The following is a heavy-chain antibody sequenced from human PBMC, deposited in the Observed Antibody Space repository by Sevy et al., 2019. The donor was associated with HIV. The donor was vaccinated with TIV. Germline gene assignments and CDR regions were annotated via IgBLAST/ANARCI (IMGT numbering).Heavy chain of an antibody. V-gene: IGHV3-30-3*01. J-gene: IGHJ4*02. D-gene: IGHD3-22*01. Sequence: GGSLRLSCAASGFTFGSYTLHWVRQAPGKGLEWVALISQTYDGSKKYYIDSVQGRFTISRDNSKNTLYLQMDSLRTEETAVYYCARDNSGYFFFDYWGQGTLVTVSS. CDR2: ISQTYDGSKK. CDR1: GFTFGSYT. CDR3: ARDNSGYFFFDY.